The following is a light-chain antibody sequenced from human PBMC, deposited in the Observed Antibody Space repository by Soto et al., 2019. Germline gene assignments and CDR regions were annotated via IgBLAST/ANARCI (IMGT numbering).Light chain of an antibody. V-gene: IGKV3-15*01. CDR1: QSVFSS. Sequence: EIVMTQSPATLSVSPGERATLYCRASQSVFSSLAWFQQKPGQAPRLLIYGAATRATGIPARFSGSGSGTEFTLTISSLQSEDFAIYYCQQYHNWPAFGQGTKVEIK. J-gene: IGKJ1*01. CDR2: GAA. CDR3: QQYHNWPA.